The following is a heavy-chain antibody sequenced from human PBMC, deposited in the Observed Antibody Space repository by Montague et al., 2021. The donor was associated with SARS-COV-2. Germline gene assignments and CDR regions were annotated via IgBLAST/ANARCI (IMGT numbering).Heavy chain of an antibody. D-gene: IGHD6-13*01. CDR3: ARGAGYSSSWYLAFEI. CDR1: SDSISSYY. CDR2: IYYSGST. Sequence: SETLSLTCTVSSDSISSYYWTWIRQPPGKGLEWIGYIYYSGSTNYNPSLKSRVTISVDTSKNQFSLKLSSVTAADTAVYYCARGAGYSSSWYLAFEIWGQGTMVTVSS. J-gene: IGHJ3*02. V-gene: IGHV4-59*01.